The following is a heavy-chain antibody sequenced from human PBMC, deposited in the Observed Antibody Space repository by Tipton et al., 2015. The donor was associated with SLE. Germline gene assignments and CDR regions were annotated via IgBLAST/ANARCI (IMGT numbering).Heavy chain of an antibody. Sequence: LSLTCAVYGGSFSGYYWSWVRQAPGKGLEWVSYISSSGSTIYYADSVKGRFTISRDNAKNSLYLQMNSLRAEDTAVYYCARDRVGGFTARGAFDIWGQGTMVTVSS. CDR3: ARDRVGGFTARGAFDI. J-gene: IGHJ3*02. CDR1: GGSFSGYY. CDR2: ISSSGSTI. D-gene: IGHD3-16*01. V-gene: IGHV3-11*04.